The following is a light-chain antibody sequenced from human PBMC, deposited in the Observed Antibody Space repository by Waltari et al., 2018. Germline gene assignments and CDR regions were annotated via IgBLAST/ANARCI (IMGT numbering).Light chain of an antibody. CDR3: QQSYSDAPYT. Sequence: IQMTQSPSSLSASIGDRVTITCRASQGIAKFLNWYQQKPGQAPKLPIYAASSLQREIPSRFSGSGSGTDFTLTITSLQPDDFATYYCQQSYSDAPYTFGPGTKLEIK. CDR1: QGIAKF. CDR2: AAS. V-gene: IGKV1-39*01. J-gene: IGKJ2*01.